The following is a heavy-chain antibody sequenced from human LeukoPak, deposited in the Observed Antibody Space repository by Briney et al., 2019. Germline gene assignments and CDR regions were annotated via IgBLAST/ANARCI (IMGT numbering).Heavy chain of an antibody. J-gene: IGHJ4*02. Sequence: ASVKVSCKSSGYTFTTYYMHWVRQAPGQGLEWMGIINPSSGSTSYAQKFQGRVTMTRDTSTSTVYMELSSLRSEDTAIYYCARVLGAHRYGSIDHWGQGTLVTVSS. V-gene: IGHV1-46*01. CDR3: ARVLGAHRYGSIDH. D-gene: IGHD5-18*01. CDR1: GYTFTTYY. CDR2: INPSSGST.